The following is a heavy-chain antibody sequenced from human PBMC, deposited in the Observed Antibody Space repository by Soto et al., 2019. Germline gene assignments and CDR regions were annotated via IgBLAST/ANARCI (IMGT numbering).Heavy chain of an antibody. D-gene: IGHD2-21*01. Sequence: GGSLRLSCAASGFTFSSYGMHWVRQAPGKGLEWVAVISYDGSNKYYADSVKGRFTISRDNSKNTLYLQMNSLRAEDTAVYYCANYVLLGAFDIWGQGTMVTVSS. CDR2: ISYDGSNK. CDR3: ANYVLLGAFDI. V-gene: IGHV3-30*18. CDR1: GFTFSSYG. J-gene: IGHJ3*02.